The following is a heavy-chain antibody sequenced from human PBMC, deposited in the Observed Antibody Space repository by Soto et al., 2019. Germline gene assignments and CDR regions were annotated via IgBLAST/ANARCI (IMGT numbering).Heavy chain of an antibody. CDR2: IIPIFGTA. CDR1: GGTFSSYA. CDR3: ARVRVLGSDGYFDY. J-gene: IGHJ4*02. V-gene: IGHV1-69*13. Sequence: GASVKVSCKASGGTFSSYAISWVRQAPGQGLEWMGGIIPIFGTANYAQKFQGRVTITADESTSTAYMELSSLRSEDTAVYYCARVRVLGSDGYFDYWGQGTLVTVSS. D-gene: IGHD1-26*01.